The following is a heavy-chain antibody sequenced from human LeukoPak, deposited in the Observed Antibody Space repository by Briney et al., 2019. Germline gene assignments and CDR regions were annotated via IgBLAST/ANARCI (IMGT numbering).Heavy chain of an antibody. D-gene: IGHD2-15*01. V-gene: IGHV3-21*01. Sequence: GRSLRLSCAASGFSFSSYSMNWVRPAPGKGLEWVSSISSSSSYIYYADSVRGRFPISRDNAKNSLYLQMDSLRAEDTAVYYCARDAGYCSGGSCLTFDYWGQGTLVTVSS. CDR2: ISSSSSYI. CDR1: GFSFSSYS. CDR3: ARDAGYCSGGSCLTFDY. J-gene: IGHJ4*02.